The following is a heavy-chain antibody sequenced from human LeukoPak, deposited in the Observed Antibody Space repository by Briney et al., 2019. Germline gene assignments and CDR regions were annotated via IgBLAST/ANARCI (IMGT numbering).Heavy chain of an antibody. CDR2: IYYSGST. J-gene: IGHJ4*02. D-gene: IGHD6-13*01. CDR1: GGSISSSSYY. Sequence: SETLSLTCTVSGGSISSSSYYWGWIRQPPGKGLEWIGSIYYSGSTYYNPSLKSRVTISVDTPKNQFSLKLSSVTAADTAVYYCARHPLGSVVVAAQKNDHFDYWGQGTLVTVSS. CDR3: ARHPLGSVVVAAQKNDHFDY. V-gene: IGHV4-39*01.